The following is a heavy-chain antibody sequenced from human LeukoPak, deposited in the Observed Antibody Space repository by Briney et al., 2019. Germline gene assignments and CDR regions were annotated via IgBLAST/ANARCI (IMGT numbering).Heavy chain of an antibody. Sequence: SETLSLTCTVSGGSVSSYYWSWIRRPPGRGLEWIAYLSHSGSSDSNPSLTSRVTTLVETSKNQFSLKLTSVTAADTAVYYCARARYANAWYAFDIWGHGTMVTVSS. J-gene: IGHJ3*02. CDR3: ARARYANAWYAFDI. CDR2: LSHSGSS. D-gene: IGHD2-2*01. V-gene: IGHV4-59*02. CDR1: GGSVSSYY.